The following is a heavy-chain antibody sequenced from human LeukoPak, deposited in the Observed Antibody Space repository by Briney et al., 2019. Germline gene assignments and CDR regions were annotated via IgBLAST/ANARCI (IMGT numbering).Heavy chain of an antibody. J-gene: IGHJ4*02. Sequence: GALRLSCAASGFTFSTYAMNWVRQAPAKGLEWVSTIGGGGPTTAYADSVKDRFTISRDNSKNTLYLQMNSLRAEDTAVYFCARGFLGGTDQYFDSWGQGTLVTVSS. CDR3: ARGFLGGTDQYFDS. CDR2: IGGGGPTT. V-gene: IGHV3-23*01. D-gene: IGHD6-19*01. CDR1: GFTFSTYA.